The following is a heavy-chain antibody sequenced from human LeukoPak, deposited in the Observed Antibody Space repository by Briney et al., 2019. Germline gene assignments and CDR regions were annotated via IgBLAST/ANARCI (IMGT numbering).Heavy chain of an antibody. V-gene: IGHV4-34*01. J-gene: IGHJ4*02. CDR1: GGSFSGYY. Sequence: SETLSLTCAVYGGSFSGYYWSWIRQPPGKGLEWIGEINHSGSTNYNPSLKSRVTLSVDTSKNQFSLKLSSVTAADTAVYYCASCSGGSCYLVPYFDYWGQGTLVTVSS. D-gene: IGHD2-15*01. CDR2: INHSGST. CDR3: ASCSGGSCYLVPYFDY.